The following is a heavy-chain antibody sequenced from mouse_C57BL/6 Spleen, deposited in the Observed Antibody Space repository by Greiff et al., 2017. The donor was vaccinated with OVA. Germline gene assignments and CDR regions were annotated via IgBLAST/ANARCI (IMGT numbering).Heavy chain of an antibody. Sequence: VQLQESGAELMKPGASVKLSCKATGYPFTGYWIEWVKQRPGPGLDWIGEILPGRGSTNYNEKFNGKATFTADTSSNTAYMQISSLTTEDSAIYYCAFMVTTTECAYWGQGTLVTVSA. CDR1: GYPFTGYW. CDR2: ILPGRGST. J-gene: IGHJ3*01. V-gene: IGHV1-9*01. CDR3: AFMVTTTECAY. D-gene: IGHD2-2*01.